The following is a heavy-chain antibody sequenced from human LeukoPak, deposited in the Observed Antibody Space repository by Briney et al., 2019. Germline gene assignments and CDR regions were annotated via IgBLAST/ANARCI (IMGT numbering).Heavy chain of an antibody. D-gene: IGHD3-22*01. Sequence: PGGSLRLSCAASGFTFNSYGMHWVRQAPGKGLEWVAFIRYDGSDKYYADSVKGRFTISRDNSKNTLFLQMNSLRAGDTAVYYCAKVKTMIVVVTPFDSWGPGTLVTVSS. CDR3: AKVKTMIVVVTPFDS. J-gene: IGHJ4*02. CDR1: GFTFNSYG. CDR2: IRYDGSDK. V-gene: IGHV3-30*02.